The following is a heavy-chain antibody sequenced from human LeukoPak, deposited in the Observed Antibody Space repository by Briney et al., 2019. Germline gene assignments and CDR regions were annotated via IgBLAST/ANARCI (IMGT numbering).Heavy chain of an antibody. CDR2: IKQDGSEK. V-gene: IGHV3-7*01. CDR1: GFIFTSYW. Sequence: GGSLRLSCAASGFIFTSYWMSWVRQAPGKGLEWVANIKQDGSEKYYVDSVKGRFTISRDNAKNSLYLQMNSLRADDTAVYYCARVSSSGWDYYYYYYMDVWGKGTTVTVSS. J-gene: IGHJ6*03. CDR3: ARVSSSGWDYYYYYYMDV. D-gene: IGHD6-19*01.